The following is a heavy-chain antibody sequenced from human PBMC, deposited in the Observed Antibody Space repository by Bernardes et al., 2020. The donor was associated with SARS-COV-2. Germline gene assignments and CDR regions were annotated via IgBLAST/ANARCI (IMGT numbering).Heavy chain of an antibody. D-gene: IGHD2-2*01. J-gene: IGHJ6*02. CDR2: IKSKTDDGTP. V-gene: IGHV3-15*01. CDR3: ATQYPQVDDDYYYYGMDV. CDR1: GFTFTNAW. Sequence: GGSLRLSCAASGFTFTNAWMSWVRQAPGKGLEWVGLIKSKTDDGTPDYAAPVKGRFSISRDDSKNTLYLQMNSLKTEDTGVYYCATQYPQVDDDYYYYGMDVWGQGTTVTVSS.